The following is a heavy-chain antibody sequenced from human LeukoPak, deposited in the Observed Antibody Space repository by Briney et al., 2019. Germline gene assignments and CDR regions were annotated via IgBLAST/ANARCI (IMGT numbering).Heavy chain of an antibody. J-gene: IGHJ6*02. CDR2: LNPDGGGA. V-gene: IGHV1-2*02. CDR3: ARVGPIDYYYYPMDV. CDR1: GYTFTGYY. Sequence: ASVEVSCKASGYTFTGYYIHWVRQAPGQGLEWMGWLNPDGGGAYYAQSFQGRVTMTRDTSISTAYMELSSLRFDDTAVCYCARVGPIDYYYYPMDVWGQGTTVTVSS.